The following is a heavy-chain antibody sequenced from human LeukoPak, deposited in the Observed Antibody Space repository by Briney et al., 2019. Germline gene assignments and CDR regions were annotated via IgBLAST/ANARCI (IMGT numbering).Heavy chain of an antibody. CDR3: ARVKRDSEVGWLRLEGDYYYYYYMDV. Sequence: PSETLSLTCAVSGGSISSGGYSWSWIRQPPGKGLEWIGYIYYSGSTNYNPSLKSRVTISVDTSKNQFSLKLSSVTAADTAVYYCARVKRDSEVGWLRLEGDYYYYYYMDVWGKGTTVTISS. V-gene: IGHV4-61*08. J-gene: IGHJ6*03. D-gene: IGHD5-12*01. CDR1: GGSISSGGYS. CDR2: IYYSGST.